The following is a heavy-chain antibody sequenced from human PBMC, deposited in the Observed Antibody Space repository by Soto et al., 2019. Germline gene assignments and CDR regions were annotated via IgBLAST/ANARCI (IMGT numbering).Heavy chain of an antibody. CDR1: GGSISGSY. CDR3: ARSVAVPGAHLDY. Sequence: SETLSLTCSVSGGSISGSYWSWIRQSPGKGLEWLGYVYYTGSTNYSPSLRSRVSISVDTSKNEFSLRLSPVTAADTAVYFCARSVAVPGAHLDYWGQGTQVTV. D-gene: IGHD6-19*01. J-gene: IGHJ4*02. V-gene: IGHV4-59*01. CDR2: VYYTGST.